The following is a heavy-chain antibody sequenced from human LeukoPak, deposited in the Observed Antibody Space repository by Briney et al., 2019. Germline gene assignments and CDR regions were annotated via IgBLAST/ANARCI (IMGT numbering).Heavy chain of an antibody. D-gene: IGHD5-12*01. CDR3: ARLSVGKSGYVNRDY. CDR2: IYNTGGT. V-gene: IGHV4-30-2*01. Sequence: SETLSLTCTVAGGSISSGGYYWSWIRQPPGKGLEWIAYIYNTGGTFYNPSLKSRVTISLDRSKNQFSLKLSSVTAADTAVYYCARLSVGKSGYVNRDYWGQGTLVTVSS. CDR1: GGSISSGGYY. J-gene: IGHJ4*02.